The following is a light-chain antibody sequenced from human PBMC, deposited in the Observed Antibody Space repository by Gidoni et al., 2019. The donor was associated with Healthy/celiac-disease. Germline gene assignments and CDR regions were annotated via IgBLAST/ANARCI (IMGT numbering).Light chain of an antibody. J-gene: IGKJ5*01. V-gene: IGKV2-30*01. CDR3: MQGTHWPPLT. CDR1: QSLVYSDGNTY. CDR2: KVS. Sequence: DVVMTQSPLSLPVTLGQPASISCSTSQSLVYSDGNTYLNWFQQRPGQSTRRLIYKVSNRDSGVPDRLSGSGSGTEFTLKISRVEAEDVGVYYCMQGTHWPPLTFGQGTRLEIK.